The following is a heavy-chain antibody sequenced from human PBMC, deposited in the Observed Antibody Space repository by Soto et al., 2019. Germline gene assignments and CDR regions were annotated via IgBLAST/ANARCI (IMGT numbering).Heavy chain of an antibody. CDR3: ARGPYYYDSSGYYPIDY. J-gene: IGHJ4*02. D-gene: IGHD3-22*01. CDR1: GYTFTSYD. Sequence: PSVKVSCKASGYTFTSYDINWVRQATGQGLEWMGWMNPNSGNTGYAQKFQGRVTMTRNTSISTAYMELSSLRSEDTAVYYCARGPYYYDSSGYYPIDYWGQGTLVTVSS. CDR2: MNPNSGNT. V-gene: IGHV1-8*01.